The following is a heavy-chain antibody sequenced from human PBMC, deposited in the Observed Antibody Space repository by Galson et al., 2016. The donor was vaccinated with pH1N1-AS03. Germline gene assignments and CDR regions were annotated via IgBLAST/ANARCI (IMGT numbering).Heavy chain of an antibody. CDR1: GYIFTGFY. D-gene: IGHD3-10*02. J-gene: IGHJ6*02. Sequence: SVKVSCKASGYIFTGFYVHWVRQAPGQGLEWMGWINPNNGVTNYAQKFQAWVTMTGDTSISTAYMELYGLKSDDTAVYYCARDPRGPCSSASCPPTYYFGMDVWGQGTTVIVSS. CDR2: INPNNGVT. V-gene: IGHV1-2*04. CDR3: ARDPRGPCSSASCPPTYYFGMDV.